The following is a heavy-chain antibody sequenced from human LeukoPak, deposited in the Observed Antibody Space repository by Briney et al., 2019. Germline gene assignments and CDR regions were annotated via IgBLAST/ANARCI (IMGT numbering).Heavy chain of an antibody. J-gene: IGHJ4*02. CDR1: GYTFTGYY. CDR2: ISAYNGNT. V-gene: IGHV1-18*04. Sequence: GASVKVSCKASGYTFTGYYMHWVRQAPGQGLEWMGWISAYNGNTNYAQKLQGRVTMTTDTSTSTAYMELRSLRSDDTAVYYCARDRFGLEMATITPDYWGQGTLVTVSS. CDR3: ARDRFGLEMATITPDY. D-gene: IGHD5-24*01.